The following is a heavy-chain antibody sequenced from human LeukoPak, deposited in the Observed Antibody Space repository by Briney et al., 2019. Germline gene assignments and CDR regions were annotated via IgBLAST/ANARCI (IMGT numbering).Heavy chain of an antibody. V-gene: IGHV1-18*01. J-gene: IGHJ4*02. CDR2: MSAYNGKT. CDR1: GYSFTSYG. Sequence: GASVKVSCKASGYSFTSYGFNWVRQAPGQGLEWMGWMSAYNGKTNYAHSLQGRVTVTADTSTSTAYMELRSLRSDDTAVYYCARDSYYDSSAGTGQIDYWGQGTLVTVSS. D-gene: IGHD3-22*01. CDR3: ARDSYYDSSAGTGQIDY.